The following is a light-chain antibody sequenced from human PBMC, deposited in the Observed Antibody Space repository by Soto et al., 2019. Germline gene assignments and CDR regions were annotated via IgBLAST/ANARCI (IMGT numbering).Light chain of an antibody. J-gene: IGLJ3*02. CDR1: EIGRKS. V-gene: IGLV3-21*02. Sequence: SYELTQPPSVSVAPGQTARITCGGNEIGRKSVHWYQLKPGQAPVLVVYDDRDRPSGIPERFSGYNSGNTATLTISRVEAGDEADYYCQFWDSGSEYLGVFGGGTQLTVL. CDR2: DDR. CDR3: QFWDSGSEYLGV.